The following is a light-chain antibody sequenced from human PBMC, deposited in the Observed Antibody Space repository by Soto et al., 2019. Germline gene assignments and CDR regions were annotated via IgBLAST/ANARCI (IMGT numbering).Light chain of an antibody. CDR2: EVS. Sequence: QSVLTQPPSASGSPGQSVTISYTGTSGDVGGYNYVSWYQQHPGKAPKLMIFEVSERPSGVPDRFSASKSGNTASLTVSGLQAEDEADYYCSSYAGSNNYVFGTGTKLTVL. J-gene: IGLJ1*01. CDR3: SSYAGSNNYV. V-gene: IGLV2-8*01. CDR1: SGDVGGYNY.